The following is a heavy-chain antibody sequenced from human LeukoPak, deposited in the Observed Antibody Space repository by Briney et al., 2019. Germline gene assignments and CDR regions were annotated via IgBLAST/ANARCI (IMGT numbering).Heavy chain of an antibody. Sequence: GESLKISCKGSGYSFTSYWIGWVRQMPGKGLEWMGIIYPGDSDTRYSPSFQGQVTISADKSISTAYLQWSSLKASDTAMYYCARRIVVVPAAPRDAFDIWGQGTMVTVSS. D-gene: IGHD2-2*01. V-gene: IGHV5-51*01. CDR3: ARRIVVVPAAPRDAFDI. J-gene: IGHJ3*02. CDR2: IYPGDSDT. CDR1: GYSFTSYW.